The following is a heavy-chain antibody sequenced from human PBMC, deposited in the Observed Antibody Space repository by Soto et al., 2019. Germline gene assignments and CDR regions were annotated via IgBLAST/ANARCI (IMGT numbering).Heavy chain of an antibody. CDR3: ARSRIEVGRLFDP. CDR2: INPNSGGT. J-gene: IGHJ5*02. Sequence: ASVKVSCKASGYTFTGYYMHWVRQASGQGLEWMGWINPNSGGTNYAQKFQGWVTMTRDTSISTAYMELSRLRSDDTAVYYCARSRIEVGRLFDPWGQGTLVTVSS. CDR1: GYTFTGYY. V-gene: IGHV1-2*04. D-gene: IGHD2-15*01.